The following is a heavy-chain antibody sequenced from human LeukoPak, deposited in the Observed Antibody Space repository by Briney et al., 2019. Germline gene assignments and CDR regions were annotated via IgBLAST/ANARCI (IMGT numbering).Heavy chain of an antibody. CDR3: ARAYYSDSNAPYYFDY. CDR2: IYYSGST. Sequence: SETLSLTCTVSGGSISSYYWSWIRQPPGKAREWIGYIYYSGSTNYNPSLKGRITISVDTSKNQFSLKLSSVTAADTAVYYCARAYYSDSNAPYYFDYWGQGTLVTVSS. D-gene: IGHD3-22*01. CDR1: GGSISSYY. V-gene: IGHV4-59*08. J-gene: IGHJ4*02.